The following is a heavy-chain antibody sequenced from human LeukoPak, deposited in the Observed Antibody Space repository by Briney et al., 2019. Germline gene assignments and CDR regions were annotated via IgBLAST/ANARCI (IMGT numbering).Heavy chain of an antibody. Sequence: GRSLRLSCAASGFTLSCCAMHWVRQAPGKGLEWVAVMSYDGSNKFYADSVKGRFSISRDNSKNTMDLQMNSLRGEDTAVYYCARELNGWFDPWGQGTLVTVSS. J-gene: IGHJ5*02. CDR1: GFTLSCCA. CDR2: MSYDGSNK. V-gene: IGHV3-30*04. CDR3: ARELNGWFDP.